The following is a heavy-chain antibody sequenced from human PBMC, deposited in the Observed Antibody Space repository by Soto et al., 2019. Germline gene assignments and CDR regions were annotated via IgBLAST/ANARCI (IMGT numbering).Heavy chain of an antibody. Sequence: ASVKVSCKASGYTFTSYSMHWVRQAPGQRLEWMGWINAGNGNTKYSQKFQGRVTITRDTSASTAYMELSSLRSENTAVYYCASSGYCSSTSCYLHPLDYWGQGTLVTVSS. CDR2: INAGNGNT. J-gene: IGHJ4*02. CDR3: ASSGYCSSTSCYLHPLDY. CDR1: GYTFTSYS. D-gene: IGHD2-2*03. V-gene: IGHV1-3*01.